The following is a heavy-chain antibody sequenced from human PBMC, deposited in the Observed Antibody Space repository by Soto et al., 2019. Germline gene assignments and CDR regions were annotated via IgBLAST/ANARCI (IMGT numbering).Heavy chain of an antibody. V-gene: IGHV3-23*01. CDR2: ISESGGST. CDR3: AKRSPYSSGWYSPIFDY. J-gene: IGHJ4*02. Sequence: GSLRHSCTASGFSFSDYAMSWVRQAPGKGLEWVSVISESGGSTHYADSVRGRFTVSRDNSKNSLSLRMNSLRDEDTAVYFCAKRSPYSSGWYSPIFDYWGQGALVTVAS. CDR1: GFSFSDYA. D-gene: IGHD6-13*01.